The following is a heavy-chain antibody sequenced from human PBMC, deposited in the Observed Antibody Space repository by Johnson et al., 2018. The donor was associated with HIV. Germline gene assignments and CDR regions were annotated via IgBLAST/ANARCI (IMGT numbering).Heavy chain of an antibody. CDR3: VREGRYSGYDPLKRNAFDI. J-gene: IGHJ3*02. V-gene: IGHV3-7*01. D-gene: IGHD5-12*01. Sequence: GLVRPGGSLRLSCAASGFTFSSYWMSWVRQAPGKGLEWVANIKQDGSEKYYVDSVKGRFTISRDNAKNSLYLQMDSLRAEDAAVYFCVREGRYSGYDPLKRNAFDIWGQGTVVTVSS. CDR1: GFTFSSYW. CDR2: IKQDGSEK.